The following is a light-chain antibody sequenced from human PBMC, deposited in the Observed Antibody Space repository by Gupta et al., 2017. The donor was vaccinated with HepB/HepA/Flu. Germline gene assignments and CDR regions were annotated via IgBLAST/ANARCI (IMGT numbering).Light chain of an antibody. CDR1: QSVRSY. CDR2: DAS. J-gene: IGKJ4*01. V-gene: IGKV3-11*01. Sequence: EIVLTQSPATLSLSPGERATLSCRASQSVRSYLAWYQQKPGQAPRLLIYDASNRATGIPARFSGSGYGKYFTLTISSLEQEDFAGYYFQQRINWPPITFGGGTKVEIK. CDR3: QQRINWPPIT.